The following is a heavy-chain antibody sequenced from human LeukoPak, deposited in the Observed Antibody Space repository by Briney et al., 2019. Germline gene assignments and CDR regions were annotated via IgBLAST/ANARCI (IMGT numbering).Heavy chain of an antibody. J-gene: IGHJ4*02. CDR3: ATLYSYGSLACFDY. CDR1: GGTFSSYA. D-gene: IGHD5-18*01. Sequence: ASVKVSCKASGGTFSSYAISWVRQAPGQGLEWMGGIIPIFGTANYAQKFQGRVTITADESTSTAYMELSSLRSEDTAVYYCATLYSYGSLACFDYWGQGTLVTVSS. CDR2: IIPIFGTA. V-gene: IGHV1-69*13.